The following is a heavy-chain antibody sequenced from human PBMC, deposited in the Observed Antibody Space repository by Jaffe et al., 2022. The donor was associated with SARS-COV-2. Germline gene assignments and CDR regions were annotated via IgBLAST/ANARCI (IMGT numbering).Heavy chain of an antibody. D-gene: IGHD3-3*01. Sequence: QVQLQQSGPGLVKPSETLSLNCSVSGGSISSYHWNWIRQPPGKGLEWIGYIYYNGSTNYSPSFKSRVTISLDTSKNQFSLKLRSVTAADTAVYYCARVIRFLEWTRVDSWGQGTLVTVSS. CDR2: IYYNGST. CDR1: GGSISSYH. CDR3: ARVIRFLEWTRVDS. V-gene: IGHV4-59*01. J-gene: IGHJ4*02.